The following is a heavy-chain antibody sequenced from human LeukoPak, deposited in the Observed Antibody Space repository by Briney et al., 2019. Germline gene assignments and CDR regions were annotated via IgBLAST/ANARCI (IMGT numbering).Heavy chain of an antibody. Sequence: GGSLRLPCAASGFTFSSYWMSWVRQAPGKGLEWVANIKQDGSEKYYVDSVKGRFTISRDNAKNSLYLQMNSLRAEDTAVYYCARECYDILTGYYYYFDYWGQGTLVTVSS. J-gene: IGHJ4*02. CDR2: IKQDGSEK. V-gene: IGHV3-7*01. D-gene: IGHD3-9*01. CDR1: GFTFSSYW. CDR3: ARECYDILTGYYYYFDY.